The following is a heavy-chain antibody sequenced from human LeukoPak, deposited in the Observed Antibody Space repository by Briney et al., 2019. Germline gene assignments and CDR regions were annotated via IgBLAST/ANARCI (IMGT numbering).Heavy chain of an antibody. CDR2: FYSGGSR. CDR1: GFTVSSNY. Sequence: GGSLRLSCAASGFTVSSNYMSWVRQAPGKGLEWVSVFYSGGSRYYADSVKGRLTISRDNSKNALYFQMNSLRAEDTAVSYCARGTFYGGNSPFAFDIWGRGTMVTVSS. V-gene: IGHV3-53*01. D-gene: IGHD4-23*01. CDR3: ARGTFYGGNSPFAFDI. J-gene: IGHJ3*02.